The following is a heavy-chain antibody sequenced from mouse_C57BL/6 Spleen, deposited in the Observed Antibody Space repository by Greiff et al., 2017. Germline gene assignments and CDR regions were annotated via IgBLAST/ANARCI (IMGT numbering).Heavy chain of an antibody. J-gene: IGHJ4*01. CDR2: IDPSDSYT. V-gene: IGHV1-50*01. CDR1: GYTFTSYW. CDR3: RKYCSSYTCAMDY. D-gene: IGHD1-1*01. Sequence: QVQLQQPGAELVKPGASVKLSCKASGYTFTSYWMQWVKQRPGQGLEWIGEIDPSDSYTNYNQKFKGKDTLTVDISTSAANRRLSRLTSEDCADYYCRKYCSSYTCAMDYWGQGTSVTVSS.